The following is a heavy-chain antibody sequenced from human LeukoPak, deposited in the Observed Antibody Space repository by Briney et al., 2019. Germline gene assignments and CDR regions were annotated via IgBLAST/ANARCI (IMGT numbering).Heavy chain of an antibody. CDR3: ARGLGIFGVGNWFDP. Sequence: PSETLSLTCAVYGGSFSGYYWSWIRQPPGKGLEWIGEINHSGSTNYNPSLKSRVTISVDTSKNQFSLKLSSVTAAGTAVYYCARGLGIFGVGNWFDPWGQGTLVTVSS. CDR2: INHSGST. D-gene: IGHD3-3*01. V-gene: IGHV4-34*01. CDR1: GGSFSGYY. J-gene: IGHJ5*02.